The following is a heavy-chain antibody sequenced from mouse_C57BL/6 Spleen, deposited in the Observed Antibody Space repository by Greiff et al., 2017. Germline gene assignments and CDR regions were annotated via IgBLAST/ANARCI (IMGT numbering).Heavy chain of an antibody. CDR1: GYTFTSYW. D-gene: IGHD2-4*01. V-gene: IGHV1-53*01. Sequence: QVQLQQPGTELVKPGASVQLSCQASGYTFTSYWMHWVKQRNGLGLEWIGNLNPSTGGTTYNEQFKSKATLSGDKSSSTAYMQLSSLTSEDSAVYYCAVYYDYDETWFAYWGQGTLVTVSA. J-gene: IGHJ3*01. CDR3: AVYYDYDETWFAY. CDR2: LNPSTGGT.